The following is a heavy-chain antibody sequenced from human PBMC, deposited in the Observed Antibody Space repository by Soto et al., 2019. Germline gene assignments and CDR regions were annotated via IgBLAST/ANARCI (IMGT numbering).Heavy chain of an antibody. J-gene: IGHJ4*02. CDR1: GYTFTSYG. D-gene: IGHD6-13*01. V-gene: IGHV1-18*01. Sequence: ASVKVSCTASGYTFTSYGISRVRQAPGQGLEWMGWISAYNGNTNYAQKLQGRVTMTTDTSTSTAYMELRCLRSDDTAVYYCARDLGSILDYWGQGTLVTVSS. CDR2: ISAYNGNT. CDR3: ARDLGSILDY.